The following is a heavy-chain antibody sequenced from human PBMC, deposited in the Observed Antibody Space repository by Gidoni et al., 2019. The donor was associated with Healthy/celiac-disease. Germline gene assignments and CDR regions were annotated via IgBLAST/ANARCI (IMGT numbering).Heavy chain of an antibody. CDR2: ISYDGSNK. CDR1: GFPFSSYG. V-gene: IGHV3-30*18. CDR3: AKQGDPGYSGPTFDY. D-gene: IGHD1-26*01. Sequence: QVQLVESGGGVVQPGWSLRLSCAASGFPFSSYGMHWVRQAPGKGLEWVAVISYDGSNKYYADSVKGRFTISRDNSKNTLYLQMNSLRAEDTAVYYCAKQGDPGYSGPTFDYWGQGTLVTVSS. J-gene: IGHJ4*02.